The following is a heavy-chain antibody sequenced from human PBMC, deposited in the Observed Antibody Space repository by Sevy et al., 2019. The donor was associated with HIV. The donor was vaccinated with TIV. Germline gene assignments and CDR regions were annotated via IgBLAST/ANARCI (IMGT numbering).Heavy chain of an antibody. V-gene: IGHV3-13*01. CDR2: IGTAGDT. J-gene: IGHJ4*02. Sequence: GGSLRLSCAASGFTFSSYDMHWVRQATGKGLEWVSAIGTAGDTYYPGSVKGRFTISRENAKNSLYLQMNSLRAGDTAVYHCARSPGYSSSWYPEYYFDYWGQGTLVTVSS. CDR3: ARSPGYSSSWYPEYYFDY. CDR1: GFTFSSYD. D-gene: IGHD6-13*01.